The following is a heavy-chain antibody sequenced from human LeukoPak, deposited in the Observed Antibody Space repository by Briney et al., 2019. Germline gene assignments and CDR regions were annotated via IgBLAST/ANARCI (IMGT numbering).Heavy chain of an antibody. D-gene: IGHD4-17*01. V-gene: IGHV4-61*01. CDR3: AREVDYGDYLDAFDI. Sequence: SETLSLTCTVSGGSVSSGSYYWSWIRQPPGKGLEWIGYIYYSGSTNYNPSLKSRVTISVDTSKNQFSLKLSSVTAADTAVYYCAREVDYGDYLDAFDIWGQGTMATVSS. J-gene: IGHJ3*02. CDR2: IYYSGST. CDR1: GGSVSSGSYY.